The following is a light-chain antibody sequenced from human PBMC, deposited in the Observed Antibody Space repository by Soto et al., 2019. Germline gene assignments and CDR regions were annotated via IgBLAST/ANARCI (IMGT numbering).Light chain of an antibody. J-gene: IGLJ3*02. CDR2: GNS. Sequence: QSVLTQPPSVSGAPGQRVTISCTESSSNIGAGYDVPWYQQLPGTAPNLLIYGNSNRPSGVPDRFSGSKSGTSASLAITGLQAEDEADYYCQSYDSSRSGGVFGGGTKLTVL. CDR1: SSNIGAGYD. V-gene: IGLV1-40*01. CDR3: QSYDSSRSGGV.